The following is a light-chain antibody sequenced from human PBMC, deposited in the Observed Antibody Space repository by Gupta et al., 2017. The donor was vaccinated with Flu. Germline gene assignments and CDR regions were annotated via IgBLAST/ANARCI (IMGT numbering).Light chain of an antibody. V-gene: IGKV3-20*01. CDR1: HGVNSNY. CDR2: ATS. J-gene: IGKJ2*03. Sequence: EIVLTHSPGTLSLSPGERATLSCRASHGVNSNYLTWYQQMPGQAPRLLIYATSSRATGIPDRFSGSGSGTDFTLTISRLEPEDFAVYYCQQYGDSQYSFGQGTKVEIK. CDR3: QQYGDSQYS.